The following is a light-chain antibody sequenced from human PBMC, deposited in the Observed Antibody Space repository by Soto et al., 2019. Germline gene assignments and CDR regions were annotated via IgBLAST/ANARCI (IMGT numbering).Light chain of an antibody. CDR3: QQYNTWWT. CDR1: PSVRSN. V-gene: IGKV3-15*01. J-gene: IGKJ1*01. Sequence: EVVMTQSPPTLSLSPGERATLSCRASPSVRSNLAWYQQKPGQAPRLLIYGASTRATGVPARFSGSGSETEFTLTISSLQSEDFAVYYCQQYNTWWTFGQGTRVDIK. CDR2: GAS.